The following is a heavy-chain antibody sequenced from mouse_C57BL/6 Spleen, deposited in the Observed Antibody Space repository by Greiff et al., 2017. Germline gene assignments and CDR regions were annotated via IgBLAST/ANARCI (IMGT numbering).Heavy chain of an antibody. CDR2: ISDGGSYT. D-gene: IGHD1-1*01. V-gene: IGHV5-4*03. Sequence: EVKVEESGGGLVKPGGSLKLSCAASGFTFSSYAMSWVRQTPEKRLEWVATISDGGSYTYYPDNVKGRFTISRDNAKNNLYLQMSHLKSEDTAMYYCARVYYYGSSFPFDYWGQGTTLTVSS. CDR1: GFTFSSYA. CDR3: ARVYYYGSSFPFDY. J-gene: IGHJ2*01.